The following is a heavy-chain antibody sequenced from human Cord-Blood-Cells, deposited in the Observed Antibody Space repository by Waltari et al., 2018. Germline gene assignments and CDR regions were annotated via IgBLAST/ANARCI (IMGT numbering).Heavy chain of an antibody. Sequence: QVQLQQWGAGLLKPSETLSPTCAVSGGSFSGYYWSWIRQPPGKGLEWIGEINHSGSTNYNPSLKSRVTISVDTSKNQFSLKLSSVTAADTAVYYCARGRRLNYWGQGTLVTVSS. CDR3: ARGRRLNY. D-gene: IGHD2-8*01. J-gene: IGHJ4*02. V-gene: IGHV4-34*01. CDR1: GGSFSGYY. CDR2: INHSGST.